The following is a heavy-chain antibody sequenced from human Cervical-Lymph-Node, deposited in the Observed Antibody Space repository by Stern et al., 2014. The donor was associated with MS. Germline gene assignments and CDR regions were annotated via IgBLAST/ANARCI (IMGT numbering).Heavy chain of an antibody. CDR1: GYSLSEIS. CDR3: AGGGGTIDI. Sequence: QMQLVQSGAEVKKPGVSVKVSCKVSGYSLSEISMHWVRQAPGKGLEWSGGFDTENDETVYAQNFQGRLTMTDDTSTDTAYMELSSLRSEDTAVYYCAGGGGTIDIWGQGTPVIVSS. V-gene: IGHV1-24*01. J-gene: IGHJ3*02. D-gene: IGHD1-26*01. CDR2: FDTENDET.